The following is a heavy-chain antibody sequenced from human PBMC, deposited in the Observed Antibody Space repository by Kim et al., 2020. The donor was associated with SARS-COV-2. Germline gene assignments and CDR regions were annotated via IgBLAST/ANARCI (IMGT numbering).Heavy chain of an antibody. Sequence: PSLKSRVTISVDTSKNQFSLKLSSVTAADTAVYYCARQGDYYDSSGPPDYWGQGTLVTVSS. V-gene: IGHV4-39*01. CDR3: ARQGDYYDSSGPPDY. D-gene: IGHD3-22*01. J-gene: IGHJ4*02.